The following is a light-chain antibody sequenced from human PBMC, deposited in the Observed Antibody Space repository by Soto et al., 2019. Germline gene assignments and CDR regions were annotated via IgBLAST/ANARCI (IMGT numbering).Light chain of an antibody. CDR2: DAS. Sequence: IVLTQSPATLSLSPGERATLSCGASQSVSSSCLAWYQQKPGLAPRLLIYDASSRATGIPDRFSGSGSGTDFTLTISRLEPEDFAVYYCQQYGSSPITFGQGTRLEIK. V-gene: IGKV3D-20*01. J-gene: IGKJ5*01. CDR3: QQYGSSPIT. CDR1: QSVSSSC.